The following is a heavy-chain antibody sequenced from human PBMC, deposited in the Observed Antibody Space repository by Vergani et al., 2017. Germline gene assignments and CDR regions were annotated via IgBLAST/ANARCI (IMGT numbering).Heavy chain of an antibody. CDR3: AREKYYDFWSGYGGFDP. CDR1: GGTFSSYA. V-gene: IGHV1-69*11. D-gene: IGHD3-3*01. CDR2: IIPILGTA. Sequence: QVQLVQSGAEVKKPGSSVKVSCKASGGTFSSYAISWVRQAPGQGLEWLGRIIPILGTANYAQKFQGRVTITADESTSTAYMELSILRSEDTAVYYCAREKYYDFWSGYGGFDPWGQGTLVTVSS. J-gene: IGHJ5*02.